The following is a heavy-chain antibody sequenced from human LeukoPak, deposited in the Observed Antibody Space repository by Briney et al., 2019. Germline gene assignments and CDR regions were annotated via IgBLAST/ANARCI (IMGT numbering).Heavy chain of an antibody. CDR2: ISTDGSST. CDR1: GFTFSSNW. CDR3: SRASSSVPNLLDY. D-gene: IGHD6-19*01. Sequence: QPGGSLRLSCAASGFTFSSNWMHWVRQGPGKGLVWVSRISTDGSSTTYADSVKGRFTISRDNAKNTLYLQMNSLRAEDTAVYYCSRASSSVPNLLDYWGQGTLDTVSS. J-gene: IGHJ4*02. V-gene: IGHV3-74*01.